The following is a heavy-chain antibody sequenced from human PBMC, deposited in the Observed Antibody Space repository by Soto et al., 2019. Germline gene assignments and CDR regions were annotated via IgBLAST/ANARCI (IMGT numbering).Heavy chain of an antibody. CDR3: ATDRALGATLGAIDF. Sequence: VGSLRLSCAASGFTFSNIAMHCVRHSPGKWLEWVAAISYDGTYRPYADFARGRFTISRDNSQKTLYLQMNSLRPEDTALYYCATDRALGATLGAIDFWGQGTRVTVSS. J-gene: IGHJ4*02. CDR2: ISYDGTYR. V-gene: IGHV3-30-3*01. CDR1: GFTFSNIA. D-gene: IGHD1-26*01.